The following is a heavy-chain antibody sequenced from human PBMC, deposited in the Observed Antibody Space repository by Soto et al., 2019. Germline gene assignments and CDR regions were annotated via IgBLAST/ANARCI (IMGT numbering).Heavy chain of an antibody. V-gene: IGHV4-59*08. D-gene: IGHD4-17*01. J-gene: IGHJ4*02. CDR1: GGSISSYY. CDR3: ARIRSDMWYGDLPAYYFDD. Sequence: SETLSLTCTVSGGSISSYYWSWIRQPPGKGLEWIGYIYYSGSTNYNPSLKSRVTISVDTSKNQFSLKLSSVTAADTAVYYCARIRSDMWYGDLPAYYFDDWGQGTLVTVSS. CDR2: IYYSGST.